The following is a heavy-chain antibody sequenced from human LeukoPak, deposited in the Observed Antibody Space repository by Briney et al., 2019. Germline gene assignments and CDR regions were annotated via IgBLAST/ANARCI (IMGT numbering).Heavy chain of an antibody. CDR1: GYTFTSYG. V-gene: IGHV1-18*01. J-gene: IGHJ6*03. CDR3: ARDGIVGATWLAYYYYYYMDV. Sequence: ASVKVSCKASGYTFTSYGISWVRQAPGQGLEWLGWISAYNGNTNYAQKLQRRVTMTTATSTSTAYMELRSLRSDDTAVYYCARDGIVGATWLAYYYYYYMDVWGKGTTVTISS. D-gene: IGHD1-26*01. CDR2: ISAYNGNT.